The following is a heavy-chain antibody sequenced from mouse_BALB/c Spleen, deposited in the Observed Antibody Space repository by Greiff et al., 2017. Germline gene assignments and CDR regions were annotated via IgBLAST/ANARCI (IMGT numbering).Heavy chain of an antibody. V-gene: IGHV5-9-1*01. CDR3: ARRPDRSAWFAY. D-gene: IGHD2-14*01. CDR2: ISSGGSYT. J-gene: IGHJ3*01. Sequence: EVMLVESGGGLVKPGGSLKLSCAASGFTFSSYAMSWVRQTPEKRLEWVATISSGGSYTYYPDSVKGRFTISRDNAKNTLYLQMSSLRSEDTAMYYCARRPDRSAWFAYWGQGTLVTVSA. CDR1: GFTFSSYA.